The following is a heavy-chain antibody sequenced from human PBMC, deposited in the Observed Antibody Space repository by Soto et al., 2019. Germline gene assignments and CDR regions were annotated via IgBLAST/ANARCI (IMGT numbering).Heavy chain of an antibody. D-gene: IGHD1-1*01. Sequence: QVQLVESGGGVVQPGRSLRLSCAASGFSFSSYGMHWVRQAPGTGLEWVAMISYDGTGEYYADSVKGRFTISRHNSMNTVFQRLNILSAAGTAVYYCATEESAWDDHFGYWGQGTLVIVSS. CDR1: GFSFSSYG. CDR2: ISYDGTGE. CDR3: ATEESAWDDHFGY. V-gene: IGHV3-30*03. J-gene: IGHJ4*02.